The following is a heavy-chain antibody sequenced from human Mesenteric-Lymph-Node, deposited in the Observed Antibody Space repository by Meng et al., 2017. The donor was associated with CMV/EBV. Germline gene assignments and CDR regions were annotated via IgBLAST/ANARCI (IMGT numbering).Heavy chain of an antibody. V-gene: IGHV1-18*01. D-gene: IGHD1-26*01. CDR3: ARVRELGYYYYYGMDV. CDR1: GYTFTSYG. Sequence: ASVKVSCKASGYTFTSYGISWVRQAPGQGLEWMGWISAYNGNTNYAQKLQGRVTMTTDTSTSTAYMELRSLRSEDTAVYYCARVRELGYYYYYGMDVWGQGTTVTVSS. J-gene: IGHJ6*02. CDR2: ISAYNGNT.